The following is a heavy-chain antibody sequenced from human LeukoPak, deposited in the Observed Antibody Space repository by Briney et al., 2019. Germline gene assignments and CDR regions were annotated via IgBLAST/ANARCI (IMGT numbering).Heavy chain of an antibody. V-gene: IGHV1-69*13. D-gene: IGHD2-15*01. CDR3: ARGIEAAVVAASYYYYGMDV. CDR2: IIPIFGTA. J-gene: IGHJ6*02. Sequence: AASVKVSCKASGGTFSSYAISWVRQAPGQGLEWMGGIIPIFGTANYAQKFQGRVTITADESTSTAYMELSSLRSEDTAVYYCARGIEAAVVAASYYYYGMDVWGQGTTVTVSS. CDR1: GGTFSSYA.